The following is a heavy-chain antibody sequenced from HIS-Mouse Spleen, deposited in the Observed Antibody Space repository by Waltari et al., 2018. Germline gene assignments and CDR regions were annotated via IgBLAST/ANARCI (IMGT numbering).Heavy chain of an antibody. CDR3: AREIPYSSSWYDWYFDL. Sequence: QLQLQESGPGLVKPSETLSLTCTVPGGSISSSSYYLGGVRQPPGKGLAWIGSIYYSGSTYYNPSLKSRVTISVDTSKNQFSLKLSSVTAADTAVYYCAREIPYSSSWYDWYFDLWGRGTLVTVSS. V-gene: IGHV4-39*07. CDR1: GGSISSSSYY. J-gene: IGHJ2*01. CDR2: IYYSGST. D-gene: IGHD6-13*01.